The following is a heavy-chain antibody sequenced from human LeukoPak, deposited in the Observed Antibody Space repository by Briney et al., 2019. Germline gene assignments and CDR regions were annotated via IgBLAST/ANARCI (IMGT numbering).Heavy chain of an antibody. V-gene: IGHV1-69*13. Sequence: GASVKVSCKVSGYTLTELSMHWVRQAPGQGLEWMGGIIPIFGTANYAQKFQGRVTITADESTSTAYMELSSLRSEDTAVYYCARENGDSRRGYYGMDVWGQGTTVTVSS. CDR3: ARENGDSRRGYYGMDV. CDR2: IIPIFGTA. CDR1: GYTLTELS. D-gene: IGHD4-17*01. J-gene: IGHJ6*02.